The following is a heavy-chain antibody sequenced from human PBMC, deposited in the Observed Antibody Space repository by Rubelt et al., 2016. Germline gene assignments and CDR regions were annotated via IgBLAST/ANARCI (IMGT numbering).Heavy chain of an antibody. V-gene: IGHV3-23*01. CDR3: AKGRSAMVTSGANY. Sequence: SNYALSWVRQAPGKGLEWVSVLSGSGDSTYYADSVKGRFTISRDNSKNTLYLEMNSLRAEDTAVYYCAKGRSAMVTSGANYWGQGILVTVSS. D-gene: IGHD2-15*01. J-gene: IGHJ4*02. CDR1: SNYA. CDR2: LSGSGDST.